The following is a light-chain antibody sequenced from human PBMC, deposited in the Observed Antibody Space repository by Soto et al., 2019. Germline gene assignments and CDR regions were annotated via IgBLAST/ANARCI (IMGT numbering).Light chain of an antibody. CDR1: QSISSY. V-gene: IGKV1-39*01. J-gene: IGKJ1*01. CDR2: AAS. CDR3: QHSYSTPQP. Sequence: DIQMTQSPSSLSASVGDRVTITCRASQSISSYLNWYQQKPGKAPKLLIYAASSLQSGVPSRFSGSGSGTDFTLTISSLQPEDFATYYCQHSYSTPQPFGQGTKVDIK.